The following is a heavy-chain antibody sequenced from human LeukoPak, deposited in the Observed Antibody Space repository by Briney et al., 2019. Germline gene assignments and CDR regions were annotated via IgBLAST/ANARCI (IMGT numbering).Heavy chain of an antibody. CDR2: INPKSGGT. D-gene: IGHD3-9*01. CDR1: GYTFSCYY. CDR3: ARSPDILTGENFDY. Sequence: ASVKVSCKASGYTFSCYYMHWVRQAPGQGLEWMGWINPKSGGTNEAQKFHDRVTMTRDTSIRTDYMEVSRLRSDDTAVYYCARSPDILTGENFDYWGQGTLVTVSS. J-gene: IGHJ4*02. V-gene: IGHV1-2*02.